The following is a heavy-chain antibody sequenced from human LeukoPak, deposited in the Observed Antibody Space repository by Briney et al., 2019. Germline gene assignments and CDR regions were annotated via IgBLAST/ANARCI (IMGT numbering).Heavy chain of an antibody. D-gene: IGHD6-19*01. CDR2: ISSSGSSI. CDR3: TTGSGGYYTVGYFDY. V-gene: IGHV3-48*03. J-gene: IGHJ4*02. Sequence: GGSLRLSCAVSGFTFGSYEMNWVRQAPGKGLEWVSYISSSGSSIYYADSVKGRFTISRDNAKNLLYLQMNSLRAEDTAVYYCTTGSGGYYTVGYFDYWGQGTLVTVSS. CDR1: GFTFGSYE.